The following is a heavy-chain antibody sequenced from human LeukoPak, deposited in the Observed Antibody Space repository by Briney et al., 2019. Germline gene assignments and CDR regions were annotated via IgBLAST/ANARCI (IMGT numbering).Heavy chain of an antibody. V-gene: IGHV1-46*01. D-gene: IGHD6-19*01. CDR1: GYTFTSYY. J-gene: IGHJ4*02. CDR3: ARGKAVAGRRFDY. Sequence: ASVKVSCKASGYTFTSYYMHWVRQAPGQGLEWMGIINPSAGSTSFPQKFQGRVTMTRDTSTSTVYMELSSLTSEDTAVYYCARGKAVAGRRFDYWGQGTLVTVSS. CDR2: INPSAGST.